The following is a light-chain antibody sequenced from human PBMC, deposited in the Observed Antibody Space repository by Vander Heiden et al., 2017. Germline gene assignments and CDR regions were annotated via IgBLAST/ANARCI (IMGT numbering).Light chain of an antibody. Sequence: QPVLTPPPSVSVAPVQMIIISCTGRSSNIGAGYDVPWYQQLPGKAPKLLIYGNTKRPSGVPDRFSGSKSGTSASLAITGLQAEDEADYYCQSYASSLSVVFGGGTKLTVL. V-gene: IGLV1-40*01. J-gene: IGLJ2*01. CDR2: GNT. CDR1: SSNIGAGYD. CDR3: QSYASSLSVV.